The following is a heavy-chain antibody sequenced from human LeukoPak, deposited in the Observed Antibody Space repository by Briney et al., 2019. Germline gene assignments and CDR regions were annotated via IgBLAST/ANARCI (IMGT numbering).Heavy chain of an antibody. CDR3: ARLRIVVVPAATPGWFDP. CDR1: GGSFSGYY. D-gene: IGHD2-2*02. V-gene: IGHV4-34*01. CDR2: INHSGGT. J-gene: IGHJ5*02. Sequence: PSETLSLTCAVYGGSFSGYYWSWIRQPPGKGLEWIGEINHSGGTNYNPSLKSRVTISVDTSKNQFSLKLSSVTAADTAVYYCARLRIVVVPAATPGWFDPWGQGTLVTVSS.